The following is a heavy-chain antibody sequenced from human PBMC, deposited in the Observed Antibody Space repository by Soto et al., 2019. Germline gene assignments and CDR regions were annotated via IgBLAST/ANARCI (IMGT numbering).Heavy chain of an antibody. Sequence: SETLSLTCAVYGGSFSGYYWSWIRQPPGKGLEWIGEINHSGSTNYNPSLKSRVTISVDTSKNQFSLKLSSVTAADTAVYYCARGDIVVVPAAPLYYKDVWGKGTTVTVSS. CDR3: ARGDIVVVPAAPLYYKDV. J-gene: IGHJ6*03. CDR2: INHSGST. V-gene: IGHV4-34*01. CDR1: GGSFSGYY. D-gene: IGHD2-2*01.